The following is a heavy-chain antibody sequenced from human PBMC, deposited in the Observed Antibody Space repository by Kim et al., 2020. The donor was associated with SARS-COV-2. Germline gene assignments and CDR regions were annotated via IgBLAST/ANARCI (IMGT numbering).Heavy chain of an antibody. CDR1: GFSITNSNYY. CDR2: IYYSGST. D-gene: IGHD5-18*01. CDR3: ARKGKIQLWLPGY. J-gene: IGHJ4*02. Sequence: SETLSLTCTVSGFSITNSNYYWGWIRQPPGKELESIGSIYYSGSTYYNPSLKSRVTISVDTSKNQFSLKLSSVTAANTAVYYWARKGKIQLWLPGYWGQGTLVTVSS. V-gene: IGHV4-39*07.